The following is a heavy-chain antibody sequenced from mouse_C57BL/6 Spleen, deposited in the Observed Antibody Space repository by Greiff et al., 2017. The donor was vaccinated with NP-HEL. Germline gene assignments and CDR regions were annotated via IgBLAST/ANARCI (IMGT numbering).Heavy chain of an antibody. Sequence: QVQLKQPGAELVKPGASVKLSCKASGYTFTSYWMHWVKQRPGRGLEWIGRIDPNSGGTKYNEKFKSKATLTVDKPSSTAYMQLSSLTSEDSAVYYCARGGSSGSYLYYAMDYWGQGTSVTVSS. CDR3: ARGGSSGSYLYYAMDY. V-gene: IGHV1-72*01. J-gene: IGHJ4*01. CDR1: GYTFTSYW. D-gene: IGHD3-2*02. CDR2: IDPNSGGT.